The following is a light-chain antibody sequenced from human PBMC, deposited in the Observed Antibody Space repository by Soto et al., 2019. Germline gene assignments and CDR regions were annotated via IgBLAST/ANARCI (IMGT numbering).Light chain of an antibody. CDR2: EVS. Sequence: QAVLTQPASVSGSPGQSITISCTGTSSDVGDFDCVSWYQEHPGKAPKLMIYEVSDRPSGVSNRFSGSKSGDTASLTISGLQAEDEADYYCSSYTRRSTLVFGGGTKLTVL. CDR3: SSYTRRSTLV. CDR1: SSDVGDFDC. J-gene: IGLJ2*01. V-gene: IGLV2-14*01.